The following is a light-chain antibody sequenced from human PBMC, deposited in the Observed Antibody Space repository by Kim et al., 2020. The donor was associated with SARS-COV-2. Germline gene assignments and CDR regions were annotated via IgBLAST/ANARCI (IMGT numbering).Light chain of an antibody. CDR2: GAS. V-gene: IGKV3-20*01. CDR3: QQYGTTPFP. J-gene: IGKJ2*01. CDR1: QTIRSTY. Sequence: EIVLTQSPGTLSLSPGERATLSCRASQTIRSTYLAWYQQKPGQAPRLLIYGASTRATGTPDRFSGSGSGTDFTLTITRLEPEDFALYFCQQYGTTPFPFGQGTKLEIK.